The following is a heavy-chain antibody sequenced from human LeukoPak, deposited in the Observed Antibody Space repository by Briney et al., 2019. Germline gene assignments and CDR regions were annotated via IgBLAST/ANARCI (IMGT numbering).Heavy chain of an antibody. D-gene: IGHD5-18*01. CDR1: VGTFSSYA. CDR3: ARAGLRGYSYGLDDYYYYYGMDV. Sequence: SVNVSCKTSVGTFSSYAISWVRQAPGQGLEWMGRIIPFLGIANYAQKFQGRVTITADKSTSTAYMELSSLRSEDTAVYYCARAGLRGYSYGLDDYYYYYGMDVWGQGTTVTVSS. CDR2: IIPFLGIA. V-gene: IGHV1-69*04. J-gene: IGHJ6*02.